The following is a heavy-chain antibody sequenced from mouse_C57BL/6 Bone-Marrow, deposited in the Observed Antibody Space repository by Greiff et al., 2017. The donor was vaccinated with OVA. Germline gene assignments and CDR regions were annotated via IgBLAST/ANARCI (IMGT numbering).Heavy chain of an antibody. CDR1: GYTFTSYG. Sequence: VKLMESGAELARPGASVKLSCKASGYTFTSYGISWVKQRTGQGLEWIGEIYPRSGNTYYNETFKGKGTMTAKKSTSTANKEIRSLTYEDDAVYVCARKGVYDGSSYGNWGQGKTLTVSS. CDR3: ARKGVYDGSSYGN. V-gene: IGHV1-81*01. D-gene: IGHD1-1*01. CDR2: IYPRSGNT. J-gene: IGHJ2*01.